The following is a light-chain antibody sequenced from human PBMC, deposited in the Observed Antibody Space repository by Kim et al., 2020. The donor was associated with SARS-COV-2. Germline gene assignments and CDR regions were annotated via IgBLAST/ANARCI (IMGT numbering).Light chain of an antibody. CDR1: QGINNN. Sequence: LSADVGDRVTITCRASQGINNNLAWYQQKPGKVPQLLIYAASALQSGVPSRFSGSGSGTHFTLTISSLQPEDVATYYCQKYGSAPYTFGQGTKLEI. J-gene: IGKJ2*01. V-gene: IGKV1-27*01. CDR2: AAS. CDR3: QKYGSAPYT.